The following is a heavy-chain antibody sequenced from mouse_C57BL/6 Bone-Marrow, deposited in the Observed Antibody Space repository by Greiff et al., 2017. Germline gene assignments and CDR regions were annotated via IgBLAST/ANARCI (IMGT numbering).Heavy chain of an antibody. Sequence: VKLVESGAELVRPGASVKLSCKASGYTFTDYYINWVKQRPGQGLEWIARIYPGSGNTYYNEKFKGKATLTAEKSSSTAYMQLSSLTSEDSAVYFCARWGYSNFSMDYWGQGTSVTVSS. CDR1: GYTFTDYY. CDR3: ARWGYSNFSMDY. V-gene: IGHV1-76*01. CDR2: IYPGSGNT. D-gene: IGHD2-5*01. J-gene: IGHJ4*01.